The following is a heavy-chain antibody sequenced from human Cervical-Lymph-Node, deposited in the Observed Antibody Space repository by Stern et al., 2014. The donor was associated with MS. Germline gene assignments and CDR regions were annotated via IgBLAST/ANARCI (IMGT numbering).Heavy chain of an antibody. J-gene: IGHJ6*01. V-gene: IGHV1-69*06. CDR2: ITPIFGSA. Sequence: MQLVESGAEVKKPGSSGKGSCKASGDTFTDYAISWVRQAPGQGPEWMGGITPIFGSADYAQKFQGRLTITADRSTSTAYMDLSSLTSEDTAVYYCAREVGSLAMDVWGQGTTVIVSS. CDR3: AREVGSLAMDV. CDR1: GDTFTDYA. D-gene: IGHD1-1*01.